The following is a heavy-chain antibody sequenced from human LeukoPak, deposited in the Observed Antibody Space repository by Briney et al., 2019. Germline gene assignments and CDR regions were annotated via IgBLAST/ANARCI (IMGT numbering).Heavy chain of an antibody. V-gene: IGHV1-69*01. D-gene: IGHD3-22*01. CDR3: ARDLYDSSGYYPNYFDY. J-gene: IGHJ4*02. CDR2: IIPIFGTA. CDR1: GGTFSSYA. Sequence: SVKVSCKASGGTFSSYAISWVRQAPGQGLEWMGGIIPIFGTANYAQKFQGRVTITADESTSTAYMELSSLRSEDTAVYYCARDLYDSSGYYPNYFDYWGQGTLVAVSS.